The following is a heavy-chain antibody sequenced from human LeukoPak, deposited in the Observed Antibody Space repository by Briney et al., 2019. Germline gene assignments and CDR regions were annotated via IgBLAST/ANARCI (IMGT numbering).Heavy chain of an antibody. D-gene: IGHD2-21*02. J-gene: IGHJ4*02. CDR3: ARAAAYCGGDCSYYFDY. Sequence: SVKVSCKASGGTFSSYAISWVRQAPGQGLEWMGGIIPIFGTANYAQKSQGRVTITADESTSTAYMELSSLRSEDTAVYYCARAAAYCGGDCSYYFDYWGQGTLVTVSS. CDR1: GGTFSSYA. CDR2: IIPIFGTA. V-gene: IGHV1-69*13.